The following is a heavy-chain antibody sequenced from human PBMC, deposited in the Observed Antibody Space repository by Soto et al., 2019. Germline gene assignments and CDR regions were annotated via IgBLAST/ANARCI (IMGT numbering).Heavy chain of an antibody. CDR3: ARDRVESGYPEYFQH. V-gene: IGHV3-53*01. D-gene: IGHD3-22*01. Sequence: EVQLVEYGGGLIQPGGSLRLSCAASGFTVSSNYMRWVRQAPGKGLEWVSVIYSGGSTYYADSVKGRFTISRDNSKNTLYLQMNSMRAEDTAVYYCARDRVESGYPEYFQHWGQGTLVTVSS. CDR2: IYSGGST. J-gene: IGHJ1*01. CDR1: GFTVSSNY.